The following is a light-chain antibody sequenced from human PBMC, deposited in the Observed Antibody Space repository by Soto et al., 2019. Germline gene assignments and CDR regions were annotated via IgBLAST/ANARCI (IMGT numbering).Light chain of an antibody. CDR1: SNDIGGYNY. J-gene: IGLJ1*01. CDR3: GSWDSSLSAYV. V-gene: IGLV1-51*01. CDR2: DDN. Sequence: QSALTQPASVSGSPGQSITFSCTGTSNDIGGYNYVSWFQQHPDKAPKLIIYDDNKRPSGIPDRFSGSKSGTSATLGITGFQTGDEADYYCGSWDSSLSAYVFGTGTKLTVL.